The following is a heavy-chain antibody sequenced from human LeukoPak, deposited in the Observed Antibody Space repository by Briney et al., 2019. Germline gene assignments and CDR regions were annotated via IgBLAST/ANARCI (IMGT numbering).Heavy chain of an antibody. CDR3: ARDRRKRATSHDY. CDR1: GGSISSSSYY. V-gene: IGHV4-39*07. J-gene: IGHJ4*02. D-gene: IGHD1-1*01. Sequence: SETLSLTCTVSGGSISSSSYYWGWIRQPPGKGLEWIGSICYSGSTYYNPSLKSRVTISVDTSKNQFSLKLSSVTAADTAVYYCARDRRKRATSHDYWGQGTLVTVSS. CDR2: ICYSGST.